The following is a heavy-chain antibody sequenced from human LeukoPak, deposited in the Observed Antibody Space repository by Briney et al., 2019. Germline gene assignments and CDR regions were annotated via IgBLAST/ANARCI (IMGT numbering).Heavy chain of an antibody. CDR3: ARHLDRGEMATIHFFDY. CDR2: IYYSGST. CDR1: GGSISSYY. V-gene: IGHV4-39*01. Sequence: PSETLSLTCTVSGGSISSYYWGWIRQPPGKGLEWIGSIYYSGSTYYNPSLKSRVTISVDTSKNQFSLKLSSVTAADTAVYYCARHLDRGEMATIHFFDYWGQGTLVTVSS. D-gene: IGHD5-24*01. J-gene: IGHJ4*02.